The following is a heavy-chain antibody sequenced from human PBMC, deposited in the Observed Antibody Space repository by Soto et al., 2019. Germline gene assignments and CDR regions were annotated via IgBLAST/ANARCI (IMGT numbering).Heavy chain of an antibody. CDR3: ARADPGWSGYYTRPGDNWFDP. CDR2: IYYSGST. D-gene: IGHD3-3*01. V-gene: IGHV4-59*01. Sequence: SETLSLTCTVSGGSISSYYWSWIRRPPGKGLEWIGYIYYSGSTNYNPSLKSRVTISVDTSKNQFSLKLSSVTAADTAVYYCARADPGWSGYYTRPGDNWFDPWGQGTLVTVSS. CDR1: GGSISSYY. J-gene: IGHJ5*02.